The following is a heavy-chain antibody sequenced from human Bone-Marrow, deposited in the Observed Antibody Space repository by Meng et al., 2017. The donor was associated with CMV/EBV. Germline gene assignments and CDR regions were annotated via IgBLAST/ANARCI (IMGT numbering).Heavy chain of an antibody. CDR2: IYSGGST. CDR3: ASSDCSSTSCYGDYFDY. V-gene: IGHV3-53*01. CDR1: GFTVSSNY. Sequence: GGSLRLSCAASGFTVSSNYMSWVRQAPGKGLEWVSVIYSGGSTYYADSVKGRFTISRDNSKNTLYLQMNSLGAEDTAVYYCASSDCSSTSCYGDYFDYWGQGTLVTVSS. J-gene: IGHJ4*02. D-gene: IGHD2-2*01.